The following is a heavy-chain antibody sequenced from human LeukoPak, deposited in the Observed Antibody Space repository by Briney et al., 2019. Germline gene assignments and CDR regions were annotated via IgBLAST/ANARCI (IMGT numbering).Heavy chain of an antibody. CDR1: GFTFSSYA. Sequence: GGSLRLSCSASGFTFSSYAMHWVRQVPGKGLEFVSAISSNGGSTYYADSVKGRFTISRDNAKNSLYLQMNSLRAEDTAVYYCAREKDYYLVWGQGTLVTVSS. CDR2: ISSNGGST. V-gene: IGHV3-64*04. J-gene: IGHJ4*02. CDR3: AREKDYYLV. D-gene: IGHD3-10*01.